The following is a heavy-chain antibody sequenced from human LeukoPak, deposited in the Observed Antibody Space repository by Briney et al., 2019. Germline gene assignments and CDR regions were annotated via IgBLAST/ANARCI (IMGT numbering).Heavy chain of an antibody. CDR3: AARLDIVATITY. CDR1: GGSISSSSYY. CDR2: IYYSGST. J-gene: IGHJ4*02. D-gene: IGHD5-12*01. V-gene: IGHV4-39*07. Sequence: SETLSLTCTVSGGSISSSSYYWGWIRQPPGKGLEWIGSIYYSGSTYYNPSLKSRVTISVDRSKNQFSLKLSSVTAADTAVYYCAARLDIVATITYWGQGTLVTVSS.